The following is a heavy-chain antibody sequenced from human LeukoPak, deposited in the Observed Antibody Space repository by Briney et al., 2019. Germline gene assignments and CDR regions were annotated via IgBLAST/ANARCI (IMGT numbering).Heavy chain of an antibody. Sequence: PGGSLRLSCAASGFTFSSCGMHWVRQAPGKGLEWVAVITYDGDTTYFEDSVKGRFTISRDTSKGTLYLQMNSLGAEDTAVYYCVKEQGSGSYRTADYWGQGTLVTVSS. CDR2: ITYDGDTT. J-gene: IGHJ4*02. V-gene: IGHV3-30*18. CDR3: VKEQGSGSYRTADY. D-gene: IGHD3-10*01. CDR1: GFTFSSCG.